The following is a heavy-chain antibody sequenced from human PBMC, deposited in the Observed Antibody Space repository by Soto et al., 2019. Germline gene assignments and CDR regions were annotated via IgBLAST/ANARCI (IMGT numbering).Heavy chain of an antibody. CDR1: GFTFGDYA. CDR2: IRSKAYGGTT. V-gene: IGHV3-49*03. J-gene: IGHJ6*03. D-gene: IGHD3-3*01. Sequence: SLRLSCTASGFTFGDYAMSWFRQAPGKGLEWVGFIRSKAYGGTTEYAASVEGRFTISRDDSKSIAYLQMNSLKTEDTAVYYCTSVNDFWSGYYTPDYYYYYMDVWGKGTTVTVSS. CDR3: TSVNDFWSGYYTPDYYYYYMDV.